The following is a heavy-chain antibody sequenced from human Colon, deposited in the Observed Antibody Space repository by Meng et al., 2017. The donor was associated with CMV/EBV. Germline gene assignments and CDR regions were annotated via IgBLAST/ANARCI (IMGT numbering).Heavy chain of an antibody. V-gene: IGHV5-51*01. Sequence: GGSLKISCKASGYSFSTYWIGWVRQMPGKGLEWMGIIYPGDSDTRYSPSFQGQVTISADKSISTAYLQWSSLKASDTAMYYCARATYSAYDYGMDVWGQGTTVTVSS. CDR2: IYPGDSDT. CDR3: ARATYSAYDYGMDV. D-gene: IGHD5-12*01. CDR1: GYSFSTYW. J-gene: IGHJ6*02.